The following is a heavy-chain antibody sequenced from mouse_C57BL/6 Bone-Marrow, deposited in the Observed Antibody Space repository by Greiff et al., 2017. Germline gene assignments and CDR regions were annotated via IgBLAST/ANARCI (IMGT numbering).Heavy chain of an antibody. V-gene: IGHV5-9-1*02. CDR3: TRGGPSYYGSSLVAY. D-gene: IGHD1-1*01. Sequence: EVHLVESGEGLVKPGGSLKLSCAASGFTFSSYAMSWVRPTPEKRLEWVAYISSGGDYIYYADTVKGRFTIARDNARNTLYLQMSSLKSEDTAMYYCTRGGPSYYGSSLVAYWGQGTLVTVSA. J-gene: IGHJ3*01. CDR2: ISSGGDYI. CDR1: GFTFSSYA.